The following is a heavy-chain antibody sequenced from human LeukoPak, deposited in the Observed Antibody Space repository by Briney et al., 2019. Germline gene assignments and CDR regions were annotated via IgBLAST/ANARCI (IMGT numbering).Heavy chain of an antibody. Sequence: SETLSLTCAVSGGSFSGYYWSWIRQPPGKGLEWIGEINHSGSTNYNPSLKSRVTISVDTSKNQFSLKLSSVTAADTAVYYCARGDGYNRVWGQGTLVTVSS. CDR1: GGSFSGYY. CDR3: ARGDGYNRV. D-gene: IGHD5-24*01. J-gene: IGHJ4*02. CDR2: INHSGST. V-gene: IGHV4-34*01.